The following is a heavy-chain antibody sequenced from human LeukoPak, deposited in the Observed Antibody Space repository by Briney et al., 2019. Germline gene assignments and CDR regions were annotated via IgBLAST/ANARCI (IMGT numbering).Heavy chain of an antibody. J-gene: IGHJ4*03. CDR3: SKGSSNSGGVGPFVD. V-gene: IGHV3-23*01. Sequence: GGSLSFLRVFCLLIHHTYDASEVPQAPGKGLEWVSAVSGSGSTYYADSVKGRLTISRDHSKNTLYLQMNSLRAEDTAVYYCSKGSSNSGGVGPFVDRGHGALVTVAS. D-gene: IGHD6-19*01. CDR1: IHHTYD. CDR2: VSGSGST.